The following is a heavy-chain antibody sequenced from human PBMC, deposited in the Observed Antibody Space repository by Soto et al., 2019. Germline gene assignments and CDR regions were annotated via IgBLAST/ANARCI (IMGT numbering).Heavy chain of an antibody. CDR1: GGSISGHY. CDR2: MYYSGST. J-gene: IGHJ6*03. D-gene: IGHD3-16*01. Sequence: QVQLQESGPGLVKPSETLSLSCSVSGGSISGHYWSWVRQTPGKGLEWIGYMYYSGSTNYNPSLKSRVTISVDTSKNHVSLRLTSVTAADTAVYYCARGPYYDLIWNYYYMDVWGKGTTVTVSS. CDR3: ARGPYYDLIWNYYYMDV. V-gene: IGHV4-59*08.